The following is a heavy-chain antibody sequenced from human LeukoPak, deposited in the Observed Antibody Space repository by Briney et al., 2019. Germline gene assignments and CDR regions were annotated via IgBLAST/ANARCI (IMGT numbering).Heavy chain of an antibody. J-gene: IGHJ4*02. CDR3: AKDLGYQLLY. D-gene: IGHD2-2*01. CDR2: IYHTGSP. Sequence: SGTLSLTCAVSGGSISSSNWWSWVRQPPGKGLEWIGEIYHTGSPNYNPSLKSRVTISVDKSKNHFSLRLSSVTAADTAVYYCAKDLGYQLLYWGQGTLATVSS. V-gene: IGHV4-4*02. CDR1: GGSISSSNW.